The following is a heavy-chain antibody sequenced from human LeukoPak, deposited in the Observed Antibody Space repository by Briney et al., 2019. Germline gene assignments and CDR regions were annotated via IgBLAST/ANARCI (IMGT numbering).Heavy chain of an antibody. V-gene: IGHV4-34*01. CDR3: ARGGITIFGVVIPKGAPFDY. CDR2: INHSGST. Sequence: SETLSLTCAVYGGSFSDYYWSWIRQPPGKGLEWIGEINHSGSTNYNPSLKSRVTISVDTSKNQFSLKLSSVTAADTAVYYCARGGITIFGVVIPKGAPFDYWGQGTLVTVSS. D-gene: IGHD3-3*01. J-gene: IGHJ4*02. CDR1: GGSFSDYY.